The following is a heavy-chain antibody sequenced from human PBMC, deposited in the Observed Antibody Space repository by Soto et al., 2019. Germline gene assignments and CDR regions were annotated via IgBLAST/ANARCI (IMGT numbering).Heavy chain of an antibody. V-gene: IGHV3-30-3*01. CDR3: ARETNGGYDSHYYYYGMDV. Sequence: QVQLVESGGGVVQPGRSLRLSCAASGFTFSSYAMHWVRQAPGKGLEWVAVISYDGSNKYYADSVKGRFTISRDNSKNTLYLQMNSLRAEDTGVYYCARETNGGYDSHYYYYGMDVWGQGTTVTVSS. D-gene: IGHD5-12*01. CDR1: GFTFSSYA. CDR2: ISYDGSNK. J-gene: IGHJ6*02.